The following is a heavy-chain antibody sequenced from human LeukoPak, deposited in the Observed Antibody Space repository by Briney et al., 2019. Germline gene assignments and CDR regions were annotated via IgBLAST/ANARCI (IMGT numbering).Heavy chain of an antibody. CDR1: GFTFSSYA. D-gene: IGHD2-21*02. J-gene: IGHJ4*02. Sequence: GGSLRLSCAASGFTFSSYAMSWVRQAPGKGLEWVSAISGSGGSTYYADSVKGRFTISRDNSKNTLYLQMNSLRAEDTAVYYCARAEYCGGDCYSDYWGQGTLVTVSS. CDR2: ISGSGGST. V-gene: IGHV3-23*01. CDR3: ARAEYCGGDCYSDY.